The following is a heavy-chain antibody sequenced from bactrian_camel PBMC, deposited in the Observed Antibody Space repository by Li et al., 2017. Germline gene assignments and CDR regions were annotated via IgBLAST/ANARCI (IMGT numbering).Heavy chain of an antibody. D-gene: IGHD5*01. Sequence: VQLVESGGGSVSAGGSLTLSCASSGYTYKSACMGWFRQAPGKEREGVAAVDSSGRTSYADSVKGRFTISRDSAMNTLYLQLNSLKTEDTAMYYCAKGGDELRDWGQGTQVTVS. CDR2: VDSSGRT. CDR3: AKGGDELRD. V-gene: IGHV3S42*01. CDR1: GYTYKSAC. J-gene: IGHJ4*01.